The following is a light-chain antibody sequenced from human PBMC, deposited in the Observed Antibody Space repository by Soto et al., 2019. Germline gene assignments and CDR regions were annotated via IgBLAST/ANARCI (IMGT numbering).Light chain of an antibody. CDR3: QQYNKWPYT. V-gene: IGKV3-15*01. J-gene: IGKJ2*01. CDR2: GAS. CDR1: QSVKSN. Sequence: EIVMTQSPATLSVSPGERATLSCRASQSVKSNLAWYHQKPGQAPRLLFYGASTRDTGIPARFSGTGSGTDFTLTISSLQSEDFAVYYCQQYNKWPYTFGQGTKLEIK.